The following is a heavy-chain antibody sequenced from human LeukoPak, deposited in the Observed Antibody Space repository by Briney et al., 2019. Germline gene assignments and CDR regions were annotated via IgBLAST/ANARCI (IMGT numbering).Heavy chain of an antibody. Sequence: PGGSLRLSCAASGFTFSSYGMHWVRQAPGKGLEWVAVISYDGSNKYYADSVKGRFTISRDNSKNTLYLQMNSLRAEDTAVYYCAQVRRGWYFDLWGRGTLVTVSS. CDR3: AQVRRGWYFDL. CDR2: ISYDGSNK. D-gene: IGHD3-10*01. J-gene: IGHJ2*01. CDR1: GFTFSSYG. V-gene: IGHV3-30*18.